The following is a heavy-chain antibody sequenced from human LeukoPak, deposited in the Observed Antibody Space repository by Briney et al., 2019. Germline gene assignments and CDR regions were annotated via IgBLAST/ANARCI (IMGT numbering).Heavy chain of an antibody. CDR1: GYTFSSYD. D-gene: IGHD2-21*02. V-gene: IGHV1-8*02. CDR3: ARGLTDFYYYYYMDV. CDR2: MNPNNGQK. J-gene: IGHJ6*03. Sequence: ASVTVSCKASGYTFSSYDISWVRQASGGRLEWLGWMNPNNGQKSYAQKFQARVTMTWNTSISTAYMELNNLRSDDTAVYFCARGLTDFYYYYYMDVWGKGTTVTVSS.